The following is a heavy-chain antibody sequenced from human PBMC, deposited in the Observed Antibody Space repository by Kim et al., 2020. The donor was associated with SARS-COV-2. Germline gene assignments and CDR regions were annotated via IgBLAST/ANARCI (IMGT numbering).Heavy chain of an antibody. V-gene: IGHV3-7*01. D-gene: IGHD2-2*01. J-gene: IGHJ4*02. Sequence: GGSLRLSCAASGFTFTSYWMSWVRQAPGKGLEWVANIKQDGSEKYYVDSVKGLFTISRDNAKNSLYLQMNSLRAEDTAVYYCARVEVVVVPAAIYFDYWGQGTLVTVSS. CDR1: GFTFTSYW. CDR3: ARVEVVVVPAAIYFDY. CDR2: IKQDGSEK.